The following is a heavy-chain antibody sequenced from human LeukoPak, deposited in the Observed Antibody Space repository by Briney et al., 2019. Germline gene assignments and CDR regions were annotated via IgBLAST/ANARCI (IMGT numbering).Heavy chain of an antibody. CDR2: INSDGSTT. CDR3: ARDTAPRAAAGVDY. D-gene: IGHD6-13*01. Sequence: GGSLRLSCAASGFTFSSYWMLWVRQAPGKGLVWVSRINSDGSTTIYADSVKGRFTISRDNAKNTLCLQMNSLRAEDTAVYYCARDTAPRAAAGVDYWGQGTLVTVSS. J-gene: IGHJ4*02. CDR1: GFTFSSYW. V-gene: IGHV3-74*01.